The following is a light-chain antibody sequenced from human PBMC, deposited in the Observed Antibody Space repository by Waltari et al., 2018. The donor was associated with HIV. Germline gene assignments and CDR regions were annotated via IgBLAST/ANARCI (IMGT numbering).Light chain of an antibody. CDR1: KLGDKH. CDR2: QDR. CDR3: QAWDSSTVV. V-gene: IGLV3-1*01. Sequence: SYEVTQPPSVSVSPGQTASITCSGDKLGDKHACWYQQKPGQSPVLVIYQDRKRPSGIPVRFAGSNSGNTATLTISGTQAMEEADYYCQAWDSSTVVFGGGTKLTVL. J-gene: IGLJ2*01.